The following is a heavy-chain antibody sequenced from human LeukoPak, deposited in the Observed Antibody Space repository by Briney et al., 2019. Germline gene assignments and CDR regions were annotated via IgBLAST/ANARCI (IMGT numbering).Heavy chain of an antibody. Sequence: ASVKVSCKASGYAFTGYYMHWVRQAPGQGLEWMGWINPNSGGTNDAQKFQGRVTMTRDTSISTDYMELSMLRSDDTAVYYCARDYGDYDYWGQGPLVTVSS. D-gene: IGHD4-17*01. CDR3: ARDYGDYDY. CDR2: INPNSGGT. CDR1: GYAFTGYY. V-gene: IGHV1-2*02. J-gene: IGHJ4*02.